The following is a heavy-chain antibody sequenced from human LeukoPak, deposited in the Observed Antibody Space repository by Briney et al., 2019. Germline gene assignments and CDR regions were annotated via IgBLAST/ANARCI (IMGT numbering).Heavy chain of an antibody. V-gene: IGHV4-31*03. CDR3: ARSSGAPDY. D-gene: IGHD6-19*01. Sequence: SETLSLTCTVSGGSISRGGYYWSWIRQHPGKSLEWIGYIYNSGSTYYNPSLKSRVTMSVDTSKNQFSLKLSSVTAADTAVYYCARSSGAPDYWGQGTLVTVTS. J-gene: IGHJ4*02. CDR1: GGSISRGGYY. CDR2: IYNSGST.